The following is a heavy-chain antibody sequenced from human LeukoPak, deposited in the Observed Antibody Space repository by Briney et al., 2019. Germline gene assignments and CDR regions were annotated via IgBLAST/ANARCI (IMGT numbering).Heavy chain of an antibody. Sequence: SATLFLTCTVSGGSIIIYYWSWLRPPPGKGLEWIGYISYSGSTNYNPSLKSRVTISVDTSKNQFSLKLSSVTAADTAVYYCARGYGDYRYYFDYWGQGTLVTVSS. V-gene: IGHV4-59*08. CDR3: ARGYGDYRYYFDY. D-gene: IGHD4-17*01. CDR2: ISYSGST. CDR1: GGSIIIYY. J-gene: IGHJ4*02.